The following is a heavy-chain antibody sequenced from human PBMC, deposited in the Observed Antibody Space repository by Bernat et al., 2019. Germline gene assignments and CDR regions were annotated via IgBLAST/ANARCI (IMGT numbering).Heavy chain of an antibody. J-gene: IGHJ4*02. V-gene: IGHV3-15*07. CDR3: TWQDYGDY. CDR1: GFTFSNAW. CDR2: IKSKTDGETA. Sequence: EVQLVESGGGLVKPGGSLRLSCAASGFTFSNAWMNWVRQTPGKGLEWVGRIKSKTDGETADYAAPVKGRFTISRDDSKNTLYLQMNSLKTEDTAVYYCTWQDYGDYWGQGTQVTVSS.